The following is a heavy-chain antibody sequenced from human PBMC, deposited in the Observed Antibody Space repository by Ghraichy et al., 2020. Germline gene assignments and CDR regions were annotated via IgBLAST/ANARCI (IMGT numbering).Heavy chain of an antibody. Sequence: GESLNISCAASGFTFSSYGMHWVRQAPGKGLEWVAFIRYDGSNKYYADSVKGRFTISRDNSKNTLYLQMNSLRAEDTAVYYCAKVASSAAAGTWDAFDIWGQGTMVTVSS. J-gene: IGHJ3*02. CDR3: AKVASSAAAGTWDAFDI. D-gene: IGHD6-13*01. V-gene: IGHV3-30*02. CDR2: IRYDGSNK. CDR1: GFTFSSYG.